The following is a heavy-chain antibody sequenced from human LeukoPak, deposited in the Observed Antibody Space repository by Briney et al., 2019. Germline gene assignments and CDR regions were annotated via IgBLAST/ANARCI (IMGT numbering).Heavy chain of an antibody. Sequence: GGSLRLSCAASGLTVSSNYMSWVHQAPGKGLEWVSVIYSGGSTYYADSVKGRFTISRDSSKNTLYLQMNSLRTEDTAVYYCAREDDWGNDYWGQGTLVTVSS. CDR3: AREDDWGNDY. V-gene: IGHV3-66*02. CDR2: IYSGGST. J-gene: IGHJ4*02. D-gene: IGHD7-27*01. CDR1: GLTVSSNY.